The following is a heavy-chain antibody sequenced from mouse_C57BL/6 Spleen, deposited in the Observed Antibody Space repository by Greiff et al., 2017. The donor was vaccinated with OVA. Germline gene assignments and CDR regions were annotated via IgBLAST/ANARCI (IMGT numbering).Heavy chain of an antibody. V-gene: IGHV1-5*01. Sequence: VQLQQSGTVLARPGASVKMSCKTSGYTFTSYWMHWVKQRPGQGLEWIGAIYPGNSDTSYNQKFKGKAKLTAVTSASTAYMELSSLTNEDSAVYYCTRRYYYGLYYFDYWGQGTTLTVSS. J-gene: IGHJ2*01. D-gene: IGHD1-1*01. CDR2: IYPGNSDT. CDR3: TRRYYYGLYYFDY. CDR1: GYTFTSYW.